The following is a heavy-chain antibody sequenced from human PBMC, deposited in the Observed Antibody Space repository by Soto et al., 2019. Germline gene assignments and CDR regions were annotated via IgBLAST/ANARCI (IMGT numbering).Heavy chain of an antibody. Sequence: GGSLRLSCAASGFTFSSYAMSWVRQAPGKGLEWVSAISGSGGSTYYADSLKGRFTISRDNSKNTLYLQMNSLRAEDTAVYYCATGSSIAARWAFDYWRQGTLVTVSS. CDR3: ATGSSIAARWAFDY. CDR2: ISGSGGST. D-gene: IGHD6-6*01. J-gene: IGHJ4*02. CDR1: GFTFSSYA. V-gene: IGHV3-23*01.